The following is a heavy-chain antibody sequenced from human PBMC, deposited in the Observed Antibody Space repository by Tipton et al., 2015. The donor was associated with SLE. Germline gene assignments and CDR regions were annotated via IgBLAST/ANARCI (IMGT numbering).Heavy chain of an antibody. CDR3: ARRASSSFFDY. J-gene: IGHJ4*02. V-gene: IGHV4-31*03. D-gene: IGHD6-6*01. CDR1: GGSISSDGYY. CDR2: IYYSGST. Sequence: TLSLTCTVSGGSISSDGYYWSWIRQHPGKGLEWIGYIYYSGSTYYNPSLKSRVTISVDTSKNQFSLKLSSVTAADTAVYYCARRASSSFFDYWGQGTLVTVSS.